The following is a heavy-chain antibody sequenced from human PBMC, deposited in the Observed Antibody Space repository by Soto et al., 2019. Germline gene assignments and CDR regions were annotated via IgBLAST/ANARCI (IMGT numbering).Heavy chain of an antibody. D-gene: IGHD6-13*01. Sequence: GGSLRLSCAASGFTFSNAWMSWVRQAPGKGLEWVGRIKSKTDGGTTDYAAPVKGRFTISRDDSKNTLYLQMNSLKTEDTAVYYCTTAFSIAAAGLVDYWGQGTLVTVSS. CDR2: IKSKTDGGTT. V-gene: IGHV3-15*01. CDR1: GFTFSNAW. J-gene: IGHJ4*02. CDR3: TTAFSIAAAGLVDY.